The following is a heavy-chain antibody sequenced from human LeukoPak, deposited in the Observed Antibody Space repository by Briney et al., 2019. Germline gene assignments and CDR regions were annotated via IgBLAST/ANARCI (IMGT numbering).Heavy chain of an antibody. CDR2: IYYSGST. J-gene: IGHJ4*02. CDR1: GGSISSSSYY. CDR3: ARLDYAVHDY. Sequence: PSETLSLTCTVSGGSISSSSYYWGWIRQPPGKGLEWIGSIYYSGSTYYNPSLKSRVTISVDTSKNQFSLKLSSVTAADTAVYYCARLDYAVHDYWGQGTLVTVSS. V-gene: IGHV4-39*01. D-gene: IGHD2-2*01.